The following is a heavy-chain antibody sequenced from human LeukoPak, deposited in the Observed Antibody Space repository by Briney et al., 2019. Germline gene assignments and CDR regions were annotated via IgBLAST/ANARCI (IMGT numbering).Heavy chain of an antibody. Sequence: SETLSLTCTVSGGAIRRFYWSWIRQSPGKGLEWIGYIYSSGSTDYNPSLSGRVTISLDTSKNHYSLKPRSVTAADTAVYYCARYDEGCSSTSCHNNHFDYWGQGTLVTASS. J-gene: IGHJ4*02. CDR2: IYSSGST. CDR3: ARYDEGCSSTSCHNNHFDY. V-gene: IGHV4-4*09. CDR1: GGAIRRFY. D-gene: IGHD2-2*01.